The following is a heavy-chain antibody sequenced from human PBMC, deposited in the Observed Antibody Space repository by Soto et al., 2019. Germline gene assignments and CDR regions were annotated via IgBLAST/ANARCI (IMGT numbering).Heavy chain of an antibody. V-gene: IGHV1-8*01. CDR3: ARVAVAARPRWYNWFDP. Sequence: QEQLVQSGAEVKKPGASVKVSCKTSGYTFTDYDINWVRQATGPGLEWIGWMNPNSGETGYAQKFQGRVTMTRSASLSTAYVELSSLSSEDTAVYYCARVAVAARPRWYNWFDPWGQGTLVTVSS. J-gene: IGHJ5*02. D-gene: IGHD2-15*01. CDR1: GYTFTDYD. CDR2: MNPNSGET.